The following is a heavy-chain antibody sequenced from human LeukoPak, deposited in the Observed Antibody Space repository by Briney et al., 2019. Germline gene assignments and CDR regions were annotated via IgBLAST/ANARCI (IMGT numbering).Heavy chain of an antibody. Sequence: ASVKVSCRASGYTFPSYGISWVRQAPGQGLEWMGWISAYNGNTNYAQKFQGRVIMTTETSTSTAYLELRSLRSDDTAVYYCARDKVENGGGWTVFDYWGQGTLVTVSS. CDR3: ARDKVENGGGWTVFDY. D-gene: IGHD2-15*01. CDR1: GYTFPSYG. J-gene: IGHJ4*02. CDR2: ISAYNGNT. V-gene: IGHV1-18*01.